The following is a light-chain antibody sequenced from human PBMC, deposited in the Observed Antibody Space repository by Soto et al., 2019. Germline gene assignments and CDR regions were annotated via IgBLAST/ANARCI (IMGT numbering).Light chain of an antibody. V-gene: IGKV3-15*01. CDR1: RSVSTN. Sequence: DIILTQSPAIVSVSPGERATLSCRASRSVSTNLAWYQHKHGQAPRLLIYGASTRVTDIPPSFSGSGSGTEFTLTINYLKSEDFGVYYCQQYDKAAPPVTLGGGNNVEI. CDR3: QQYDKAAPPVT. J-gene: IGKJ4*01. CDR2: GAS.